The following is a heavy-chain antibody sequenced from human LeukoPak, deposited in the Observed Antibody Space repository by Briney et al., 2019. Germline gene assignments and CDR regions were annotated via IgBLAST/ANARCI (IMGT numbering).Heavy chain of an antibody. J-gene: IGHJ4*02. CDR3: AKGYYGNYVAVDY. D-gene: IGHD4-11*01. V-gene: IGHV3-23*01. CDR2: ISDNGDDT. Sequence: GGSLRLSCAASGFIFSHYSMNWVRQAPGKGLDWVSSISDNGDDTYYADSVKGRFTISRDKSTNTLYLQMNSLRADDTAVYYCAKGYYGNYVAVDYWGQGTLVTVSS. CDR1: GFIFSHYS.